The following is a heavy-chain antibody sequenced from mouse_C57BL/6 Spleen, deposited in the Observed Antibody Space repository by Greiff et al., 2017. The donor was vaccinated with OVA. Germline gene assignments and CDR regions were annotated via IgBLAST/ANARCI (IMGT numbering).Heavy chain of an antibody. CDR2: INYDGSST. CDR1: GFTFSDYY. V-gene: IGHV5-16*01. Sequence: EVKLVESEGGLVQPGSSMKLSCTASGFTFSDYYMAWVRQVPEKGLEWVANINYDGSSTYYLDSLKSRFIISRDNAKNILYLQMSSLKSEDTATYYCARREVNWGYFDVWGTGTTVTVSS. J-gene: IGHJ1*03. CDR3: ARREVNWGYFDV. D-gene: IGHD4-1*01.